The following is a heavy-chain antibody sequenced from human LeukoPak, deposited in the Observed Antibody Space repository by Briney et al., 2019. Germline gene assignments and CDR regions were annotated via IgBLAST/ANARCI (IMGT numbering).Heavy chain of an antibody. CDR1: GDSITSSTYY. CDR3: ARDPDIVATNYFDY. V-gene: IGHV4-39*07. D-gene: IGHD5-12*01. CDR2: VFYSGST. Sequence: PSETLSLTCTVSGDSITSSTYYWGWIRQPPGKGLEWIGSVFYSGSTYYNPSLRSRVIISVDTSKNQFSLKLSSVTAADTAVYYCARDPDIVATNYFDYWGQGTLVTVSS. J-gene: IGHJ4*02.